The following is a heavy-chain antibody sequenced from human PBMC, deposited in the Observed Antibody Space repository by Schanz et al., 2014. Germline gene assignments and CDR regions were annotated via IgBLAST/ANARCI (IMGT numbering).Heavy chain of an antibody. CDR1: GYSFTTYG. J-gene: IGHJ4*02. D-gene: IGHD6-13*01. Sequence: QVQLVQSAPEVKKPGASVKVSCKASGYSFTTYGLNWVRQAPGQGPEWMGKINPSSGTTRIAQNFQGRVTMTRDTSTSTVYMELSSLRSEDTAVYYCARDGEAAAGCDYWGQGTLVTVSS. CDR3: ARDGEAAAGCDY. CDR2: INPSSGTT. V-gene: IGHV1-46*03.